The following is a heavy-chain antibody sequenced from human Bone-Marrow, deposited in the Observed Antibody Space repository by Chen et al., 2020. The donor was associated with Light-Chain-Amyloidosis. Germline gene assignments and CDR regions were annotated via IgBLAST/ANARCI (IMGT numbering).Heavy chain of an antibody. V-gene: IGHV4-38-2*02. J-gene: IGHJ3*02. Sequence: QVQLQESGPGLVKPSETLSLTCAVSGYSISSGYYWGWIRQPPGKGLEWIGSIYHSGSTYYNPSLKSRVTISVDTSKNQFSLKLSSVTAADTAVYYCARDLNWGWTFGAFDIWGQVTMVTVSS. D-gene: IGHD7-27*01. CDR2: IYHSGST. CDR3: ARDLNWGWTFGAFDI. CDR1: GYSISSGYY.